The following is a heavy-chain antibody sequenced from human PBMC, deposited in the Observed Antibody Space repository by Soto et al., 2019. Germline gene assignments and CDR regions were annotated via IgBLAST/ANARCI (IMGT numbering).Heavy chain of an antibody. D-gene: IGHD2-21*02. CDR3: ARSIVVVTALDY. J-gene: IGHJ4*02. CDR2: INAGNGNT. Sequence: QVQLVQSGAEVKKPGASVKVSCKASGYTFTSYAMHWVRQAPGQRLEWMGWINAGNGNTKYSQKFQGRVTITRDTSASTAYMELSSLRSEGTAVYYCARSIVVVTALDYWGQGTLVTVSS. V-gene: IGHV1-3*01. CDR1: GYTFTSYA.